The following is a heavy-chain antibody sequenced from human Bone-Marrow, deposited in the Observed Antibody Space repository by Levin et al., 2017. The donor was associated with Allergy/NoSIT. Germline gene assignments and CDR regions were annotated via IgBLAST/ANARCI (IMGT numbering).Heavy chain of an antibody. CDR1: GYSFTNYG. J-gene: IGHJ6*03. Sequence: GESLKISCKTSGYSFTNYGTTWVRQAPGQGFEWMGWINVENGDTNYGQKFQGRVSMTTDTSTSTVYMELRSLRPDDTAVYYCARVARDAFGVVVEYYHYMDVWGKGTTVTVSS. CDR2: INVENGDT. V-gene: IGHV1-18*01. D-gene: IGHD3-3*01. CDR3: ARVARDAFGVVVEYYHYMDV.